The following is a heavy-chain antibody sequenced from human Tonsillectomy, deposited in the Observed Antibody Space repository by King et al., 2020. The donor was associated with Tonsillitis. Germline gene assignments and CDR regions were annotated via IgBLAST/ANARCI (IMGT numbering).Heavy chain of an antibody. CDR2: ISSSSSYI. J-gene: IGHJ4*02. V-gene: IGHV3-21*01. CDR3: ARDLHYGDTYFDY. D-gene: IGHD4-17*01. Sequence: EVQLVESGGGLVKPGGSLRLSCAASGFTFSSYSMNWVRQAPGKGLEWVSSISSSSSYIYYADSVKGRFTISRDNAKNSLYLQMNSLRAEDTAVYYCARDLHYGDTYFDYWGQGTLVTVSS. CDR1: GFTFSSYS.